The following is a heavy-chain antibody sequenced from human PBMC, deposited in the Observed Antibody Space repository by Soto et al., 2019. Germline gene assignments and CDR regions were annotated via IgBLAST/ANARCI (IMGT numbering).Heavy chain of an antibody. J-gene: IGHJ5*02. CDR1: GFSLSTIGVG. V-gene: IGHV2-5*02. Sequence: QITLKESGPTLVKPTQTLTLTCTFSGFSLSTIGVGLGWIRQPPGKALEWLALIYWEDDKRYSPSLKSRLTLTKDTSKNQVGLTMTNMYPVDTATYYCAHRVGVGGWSLFDPWGQGTLVTVSS. D-gene: IGHD6-19*01. CDR2: IYWEDDK. CDR3: AHRVGVGGWSLFDP.